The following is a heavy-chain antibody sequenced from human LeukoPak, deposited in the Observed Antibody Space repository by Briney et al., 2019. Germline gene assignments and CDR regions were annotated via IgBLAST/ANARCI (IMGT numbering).Heavy chain of an antibody. Sequence: SETLSLTCTVSGGSISSYYWSWIRRPAGKGLEWIGRIYTSGSTNYNPSLKSRVTMSVDTSKNQFSLKLSSVTAADTAVYYCARDRLGYCSGGSCYLGYYFDYWGQGTLVTVSS. D-gene: IGHD2-15*01. J-gene: IGHJ4*02. CDR3: ARDRLGYCSGGSCYLGYYFDY. CDR2: IYTSGST. CDR1: GGSISSYY. V-gene: IGHV4-4*07.